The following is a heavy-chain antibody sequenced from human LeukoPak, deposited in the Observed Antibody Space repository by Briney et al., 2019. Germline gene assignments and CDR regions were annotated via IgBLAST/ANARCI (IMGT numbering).Heavy chain of an antibody. Sequence: SETLSLTCTVSGGSISSYYWSWIRQPAGKGLEWIGRIYNSGSINYNPSLKSRVTMSVDTSKNQFSLKLSSVTAADTAAYYCARDEYAYGGRTHPYFFDYWGQGTLVTVSS. CDR3: ARDEYAYGGRTHPYFFDY. J-gene: IGHJ4*02. CDR2: IYNSGSI. CDR1: GGSISSYY. V-gene: IGHV4-4*07. D-gene: IGHD3-16*01.